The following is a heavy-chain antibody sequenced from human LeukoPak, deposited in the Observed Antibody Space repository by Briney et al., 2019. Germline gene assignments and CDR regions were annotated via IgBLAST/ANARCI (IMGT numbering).Heavy chain of an antibody. D-gene: IGHD6-13*01. CDR2: INHSGST. CDR3: ARADYSSTWSHDYYYMDV. J-gene: IGHJ6*03. CDR1: GGSFSGYY. V-gene: IGHV4-34*01. Sequence: PSETLSLTCAVYGGSFSGYYWSWIRQPPGKGLEWIGEINHSGSTNYNPSLKSRVTISVDTSKNQFSLKLSSVTAADTAVYYCARADYSSTWSHDYYYMDVWGKGTTVTVSS.